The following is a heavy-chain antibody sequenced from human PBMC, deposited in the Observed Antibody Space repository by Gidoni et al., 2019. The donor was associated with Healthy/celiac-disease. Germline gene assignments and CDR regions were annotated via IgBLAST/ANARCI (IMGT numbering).Heavy chain of an antibody. D-gene: IGHD2-2*01. CDR1: GFTFSSYA. CDR2: IRGSGGST. Sequence: EVQLLESGGGLVQPGGSLRLSCAASGFTFSSYAMSWVRQAPGKGLEWVSAIRGSGGSTYYADSVKGRFTISRDNSKNTLYLQMNSLRAEDTAVYYCAKEQGYCSSTSCPPGVWFDPWGQGTLVTVSS. V-gene: IGHV3-23*01. CDR3: AKEQGYCSSTSCPPGVWFDP. J-gene: IGHJ5*02.